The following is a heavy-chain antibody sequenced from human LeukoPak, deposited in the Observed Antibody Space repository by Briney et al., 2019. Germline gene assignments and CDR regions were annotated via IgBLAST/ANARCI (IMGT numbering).Heavy chain of an antibody. V-gene: IGHV4-61*02. CDR2: IYTSGST. D-gene: IGHD3-10*01. J-gene: IGHJ4*02. CDR3: AAENTYDSGTYYFPSDY. CDR1: GGSISSGTYY. Sequence: PSETLSLTCTVSGGSISSGTYYWSWIRQPAGKGLEWIGRIYTSGSTNYNPSLKSRVSISVDTSKNQFSLKLSSVTAADTAVYYCAAENTYDSGTYYFPSDYWGQRTLVTVSS.